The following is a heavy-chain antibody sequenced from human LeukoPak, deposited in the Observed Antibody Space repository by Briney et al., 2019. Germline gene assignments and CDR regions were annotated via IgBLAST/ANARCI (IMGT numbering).Heavy chain of an antibody. Sequence: ASVKVSCKASGSTFTGYYMHWVRQAPGQGLEWMGWINPNSGGTNYAQKFQGRVTITADESTSTAYMELSSLRSEDTAVYYCARGKLIVPAAMFDYYYYYMDVWGKGTTVTVSS. CDR2: INPNSGGT. J-gene: IGHJ6*03. CDR3: ARGKLIVPAAMFDYYYYYMDV. V-gene: IGHV1-2*02. D-gene: IGHD2-2*01. CDR1: GSTFTGYY.